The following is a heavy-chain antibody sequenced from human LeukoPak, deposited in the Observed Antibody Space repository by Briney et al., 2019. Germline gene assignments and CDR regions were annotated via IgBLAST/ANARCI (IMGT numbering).Heavy chain of an antibody. V-gene: IGHV3-72*01. D-gene: IGHD1-26*01. J-gene: IGHJ4*02. CDR2: SRNKGNNYII. CDR1: GFTFRDHY. CDR3: ARWDSGSCSD. Sequence: PGGSLRLSCAASGFTFRDHYMDWFRQAPGKGLEGVGRSRNKGNNYIIEYAASVKGRFTISRDDSKNSLYLQMNSLKTEDTAVYYCARWDSGSCSDWGQGTLVTVS.